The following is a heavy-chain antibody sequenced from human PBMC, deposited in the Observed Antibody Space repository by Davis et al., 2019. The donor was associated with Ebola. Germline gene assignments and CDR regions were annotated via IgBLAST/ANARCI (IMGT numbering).Heavy chain of an antibody. Sequence: GESLKISCAASGFTFSDYYMSWIRQAPGKGLEWVSYISSSGSTIYYADSVKGRFTISRDNAKNTLYLQMNSLRAEDTAVYYCAREVRGWGYYGMDVWGQGTTVTVSS. CDR3: AREVRGWGYYGMDV. CDR2: ISSSGSTI. CDR1: GFTFSDYY. D-gene: IGHD3-16*01. J-gene: IGHJ6*02. V-gene: IGHV3-11*04.